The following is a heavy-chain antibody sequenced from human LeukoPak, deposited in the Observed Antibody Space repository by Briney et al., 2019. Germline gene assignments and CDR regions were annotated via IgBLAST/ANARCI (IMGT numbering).Heavy chain of an antibody. CDR2: ISYSGST. D-gene: IGHD1-7*01. CDR3: ARGNWNYASFWFDP. V-gene: IGHV4-59*01. J-gene: IGHJ5*02. CDR1: GGSISSYY. Sequence: SETLSLTCTVSGGSISSYYWSWIRQPPGKGLEWIGYISYSGSTNYNPSLKSRVSISVETSKNQFSLKLSSVTAADTAVYDCARGNWNYASFWFDPWRQGTLVTVSS.